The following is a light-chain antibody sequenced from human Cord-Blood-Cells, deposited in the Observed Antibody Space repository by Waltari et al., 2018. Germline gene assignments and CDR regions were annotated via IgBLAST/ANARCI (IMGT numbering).Light chain of an antibody. CDR3: QQYNNWLT. V-gene: IGKV3-15*01. Sequence: EIVMTQSPALLSVSPGERATLPCRASQSVSSNLAWYQQKPGQAPTLLIYGASTRATGIPARFSGSGSGTEFTLTISSLQSEDFAVYYCQQYNNWLTFGGGTKVEIK. CDR1: QSVSSN. CDR2: GAS. J-gene: IGKJ4*01.